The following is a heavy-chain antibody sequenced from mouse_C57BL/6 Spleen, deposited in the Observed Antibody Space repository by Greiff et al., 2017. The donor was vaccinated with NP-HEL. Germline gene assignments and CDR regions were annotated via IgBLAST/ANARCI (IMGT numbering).Heavy chain of an antibody. J-gene: IGHJ2*01. D-gene: IGHD1-1*01. CDR1: GYAFSSSW. Sequence: QVQLKESGPELVKPGASVKISCKASGYAFSSSWMNWVKQRPGKGLEWIGRIYPGDGDTNYNGKFKGKATLTADKSSSTAYMQLSSLTSEDSAVYFCARFKYYGFDYWGQGTTLTVSS. V-gene: IGHV1-82*01. CDR3: ARFKYYGFDY. CDR2: IYPGDGDT.